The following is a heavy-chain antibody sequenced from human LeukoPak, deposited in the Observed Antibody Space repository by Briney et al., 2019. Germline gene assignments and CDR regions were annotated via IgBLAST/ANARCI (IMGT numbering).Heavy chain of an antibody. D-gene: IGHD3-3*01. CDR1: GLTFRDAW. CDR3: AKHIYGVVSIQQ. Sequence: PGGSLRLSCAASGLTFRDAWMTWVRQAPGKGLEWVGRIRSKTDGGTTDYAVSVQGRFTISRDDSKNTLYLQVSSLKTEDTAVYYCAKHIYGVVSIQQWGQGTLVTVSS. CDR2: IRSKTDGGTT. V-gene: IGHV3-15*01. J-gene: IGHJ1*01.